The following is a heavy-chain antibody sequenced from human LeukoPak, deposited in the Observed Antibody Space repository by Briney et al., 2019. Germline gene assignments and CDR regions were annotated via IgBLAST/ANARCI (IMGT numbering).Heavy chain of an antibody. CDR1: GASIRSYY. V-gene: IGHV4-59*08. CDR2: IDYSGTT. D-gene: IGHD6-13*01. J-gene: IGHJ6*03. Sequence: PSETLSLTCTVSGASIRSYYWNWIRQPPGKGLDWIGYIDYSGTTNYNPSLKSRVTISVDTSKNQFSLRLSSVTAADSAVYYCARRQGDSWSHNYYYYMDVWGTGTTVTVSS. CDR3: ARRQGDSWSHNYYYYMDV.